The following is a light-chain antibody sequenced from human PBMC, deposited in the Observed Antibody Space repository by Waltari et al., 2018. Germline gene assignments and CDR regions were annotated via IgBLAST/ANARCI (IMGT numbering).Light chain of an antibody. Sequence: QTVVTQEPSLSVSPGGTVTLTCALSSGSLSTTSYATWYQQTPGQAHPQLGYKANARSSGVPDRFSGSILGNTAALTITGAQADDESDYYCALYMGSGIWVFGGGTRLTVL. CDR3: ALYMGSGIWV. J-gene: IGLJ3*02. CDR1: SGSLSTTSY. CDR2: KAN. V-gene: IGLV8-61*01.